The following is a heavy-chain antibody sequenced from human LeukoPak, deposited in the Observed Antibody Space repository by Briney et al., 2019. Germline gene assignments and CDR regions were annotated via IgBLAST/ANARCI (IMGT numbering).Heavy chain of an antibody. V-gene: IGHV1-69*04. J-gene: IGHJ3*02. Sequence: ASVKVSCKASGYTFTSYGISWVRQAPGQGLEWMGRIIPILGIANYAQKFQGRVTITADKSTSTAYMELSSLRSEDTAVYYCARYSGYGEGAFDIWGEGTMVTVSS. CDR3: ARYSGYGEGAFDI. CDR1: GYTFTSYG. D-gene: IGHD5-12*01. CDR2: IIPILGIA.